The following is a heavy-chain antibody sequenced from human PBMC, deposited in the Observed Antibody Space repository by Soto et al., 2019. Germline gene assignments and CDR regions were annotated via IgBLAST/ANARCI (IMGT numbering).Heavy chain of an antibody. CDR2: IHHSGAT. CDR1: GGSFSGYH. Sequence: QVQLQQWGAGLLKPSETLSLTCDVYGGSFSGYHWNWIRLSPGKGLEWIGEIHHSGATNYNPPLKSRVTLSVDTSKDQFSLGLSSVTAADRGVYYCARAAGSPYYMDVWGRGTTVTVSS. D-gene: IGHD3-10*01. J-gene: IGHJ6*03. V-gene: IGHV4-34*02. CDR3: ARAAGSPYYMDV.